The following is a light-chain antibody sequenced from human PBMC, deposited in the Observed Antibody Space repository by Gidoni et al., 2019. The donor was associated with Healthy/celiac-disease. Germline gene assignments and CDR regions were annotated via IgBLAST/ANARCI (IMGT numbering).Light chain of an antibody. CDR2: SNN. J-gene: IGLJ3*02. Sequence: QSVLTQPPSASGTPGPGVTISCAGRSSNIGMNTVNWYQQRPGTAPNLLIYSNNQRPSGVPDRFSGSKSGTSASLAISGLQSEDEADYYCAAWDDSLNGWVFGGGTKLTVL. CDR3: AAWDDSLNGWV. V-gene: IGLV1-44*01. CDR1: SSNIGMNT.